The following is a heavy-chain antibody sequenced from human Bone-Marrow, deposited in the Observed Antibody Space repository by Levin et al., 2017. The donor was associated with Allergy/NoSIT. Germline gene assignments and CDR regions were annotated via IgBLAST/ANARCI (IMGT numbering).Heavy chain of an antibody. Sequence: GESLKISCAASGFTVSSNYMSWVRQAPGKGLEWVSVIYSGGSTYYADSVKGRFTISRDNSKNTLYLQMNSLRAEDTAVYYCARGEGSGWYIRERKIWFDPWGQGTLVTVSS. D-gene: IGHD6-19*01. V-gene: IGHV3-66*01. CDR1: GFTVSSNY. J-gene: IGHJ5*02. CDR2: IYSGGST. CDR3: ARGEGSGWYIRERKIWFDP.